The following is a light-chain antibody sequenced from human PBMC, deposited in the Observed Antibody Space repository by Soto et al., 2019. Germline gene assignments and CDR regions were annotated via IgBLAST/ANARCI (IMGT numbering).Light chain of an antibody. J-gene: IGLJ1*01. CDR2: KDT. V-gene: IGLV3-25*03. CDR1: ALPKQY. CDR3: QSADSSGTHYV. Sequence: SYELTQPTSVSVSPGQTARITCSGDALPKQYAYWYQQKPGQAPVVVIYKDTERPSGIPERFSGSSSGTTATLTISGVQAEDEADYYCQSADSSGTHYVFGTGTKVTVL.